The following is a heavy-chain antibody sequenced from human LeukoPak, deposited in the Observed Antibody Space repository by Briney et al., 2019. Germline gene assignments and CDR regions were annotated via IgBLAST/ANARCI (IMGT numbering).Heavy chain of an antibody. Sequence: GGSLRLSCAASGFSFSTYAMNWVRQAPGKRLEWVSSITATGRDTCYALSVKGRITISRDNSKNTLYLQMNSLRAEDTAVYYCAKSGELIALLDYWGQGTLVTVSS. CDR2: ITATGRDT. CDR1: GFSFSTYA. D-gene: IGHD1-26*01. J-gene: IGHJ4*02. V-gene: IGHV3-23*01. CDR3: AKSGELIALLDY.